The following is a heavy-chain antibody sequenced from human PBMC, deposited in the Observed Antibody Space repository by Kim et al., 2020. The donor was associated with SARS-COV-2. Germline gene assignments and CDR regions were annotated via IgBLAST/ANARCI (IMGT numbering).Heavy chain of an antibody. D-gene: IGHD1-7*01. Sequence: KYAQKFQDRVTLTADESTTTVYMELRSLRSEDTAVYYCARGQGTNAKWFDPWGQGTLVTVSS. CDR3: ARGQGTNAKWFDP. V-gene: IGHV1-69*01. J-gene: IGHJ5*02.